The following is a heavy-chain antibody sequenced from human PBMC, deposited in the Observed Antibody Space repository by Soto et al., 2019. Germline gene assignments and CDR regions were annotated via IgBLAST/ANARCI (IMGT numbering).Heavy chain of an antibody. J-gene: IGHJ3*02. CDR3: AREVMSPATSDAFDI. D-gene: IGHD1-26*01. V-gene: IGHV4-31*03. CDR2: IYHTGAA. CDR1: GGSLSSDNFF. Sequence: QVQLQESGPGLVKPSQTLSVTCTVSGGSLSSDNFFWSWVRQHPETGLEWVGYIYHTGAAYYNPSRKSRLTISLDTSKNRFSLSLISVTAADTAVYYCAREVMSPATSDAFDIWGQGTMVTVSS.